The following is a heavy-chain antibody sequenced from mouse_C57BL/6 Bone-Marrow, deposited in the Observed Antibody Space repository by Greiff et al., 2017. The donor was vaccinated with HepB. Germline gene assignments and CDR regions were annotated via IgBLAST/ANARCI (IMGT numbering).Heavy chain of an antibody. CDR2: IDPSDSET. CDR1: GYTFTSYW. J-gene: IGHJ4*01. D-gene: IGHD2-4*01. Sequence: VQLQQPGAELVRPGSSVKLSCKASGYTFTSYWMHWVKQRPIQGLEWIGNIDPSDSETHYNQKFKDKATLTVDKSSSTAYMQLSSLTSEDSAVYYCARKGDYPFMDYWGQGTSVTVSS. CDR3: ARKGDYPFMDY. V-gene: IGHV1-52*01.